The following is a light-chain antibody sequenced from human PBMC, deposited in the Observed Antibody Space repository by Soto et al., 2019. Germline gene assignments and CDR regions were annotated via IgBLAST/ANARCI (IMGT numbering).Light chain of an antibody. J-gene: IGLJ2*01. Sequence: QSVLTQPASVSGSPGQSITISCSGTSSDVGAYDYVSWYQQYPGKAPKLIIYEVSHRPSGVSDRFSGSKSANTASLTISGLQAEDEADYFCNSYSTTAAVVFGGGTKLTVL. CDR2: EVS. CDR3: NSYSTTAAVV. V-gene: IGLV2-14*01. CDR1: SSDVGAYDY.